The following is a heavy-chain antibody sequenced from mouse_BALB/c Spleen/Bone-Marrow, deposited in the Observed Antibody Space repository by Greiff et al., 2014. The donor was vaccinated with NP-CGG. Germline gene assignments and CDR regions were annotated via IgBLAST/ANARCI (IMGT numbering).Heavy chain of an antibody. CDR1: GFTFSNYY. Sequence: EVMLVESGGGLVKPGGSLKLSCAASGFTFSNYYMYWVRQTPEKRLEWVATISDGGSYTYCPDSVKGRFTISRDNANNNLYLQMSSLKSEDTAMYYCARDYYGSSYIGYWGQGTLVTVST. V-gene: IGHV5-4*02. CDR3: ARDYYGSSYIGY. D-gene: IGHD1-1*01. J-gene: IGHJ3*01. CDR2: ISDGGSYT.